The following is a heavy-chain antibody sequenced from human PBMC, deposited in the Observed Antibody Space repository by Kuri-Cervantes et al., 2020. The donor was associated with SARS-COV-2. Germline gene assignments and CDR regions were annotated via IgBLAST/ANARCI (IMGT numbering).Heavy chain of an antibody. Sequence: ASVKVSCKASGYSFTAYSYAWVRQAPGQGPEWIGWINVNDGDTSYARKVQGRVTMTTDTSTTTVYMDLRSLRSDDTVVYYCARESRLFLDVWGQGTTVTVSS. CDR3: ARESRLFLDV. J-gene: IGHJ6*02. CDR1: GYSFTAYS. V-gene: IGHV1-18*01. D-gene: IGHD3-16*01. CDR2: INVNDGDT.